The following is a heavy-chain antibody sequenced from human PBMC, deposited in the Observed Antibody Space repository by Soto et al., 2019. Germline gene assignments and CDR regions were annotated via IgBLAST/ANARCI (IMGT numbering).Heavy chain of an antibody. CDR1: GFTFSGFW. V-gene: IGHV3-74*01. CDR2: ASPDGTST. Sequence: EVQLVESGGGLVQPGGSLRLSCAASGFTFSGFWMHWVRQAPGKGLVWVSRASPDGTSTSYADSVKGRFTISRDNARNTLYMQMNGLRAEDTAVYYCTRHGPGDYFLFAPWGQGTLVTVSS. CDR3: TRHGPGDYFLFAP. J-gene: IGHJ5*02. D-gene: IGHD4-17*01.